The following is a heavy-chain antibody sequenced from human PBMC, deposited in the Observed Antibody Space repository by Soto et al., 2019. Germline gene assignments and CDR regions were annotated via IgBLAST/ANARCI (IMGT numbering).Heavy chain of an antibody. CDR2: ISYEGSNK. CDR1: GFIFRSYG. CDR3: AKDTYYHDSSGYYTFDY. J-gene: IGHJ4*02. Sequence: GGSLRLSCAASGFIFRSYGMHWVRQAPGKGLEWVAAISYEGSNKFYVDPVKGRFTISRDNSKNTVDLQMNSLRVEDTAVFYCAKDTYYHDSSGYYTFDYWGQGTLVTVLL. V-gene: IGHV3-30*18. D-gene: IGHD3-22*01.